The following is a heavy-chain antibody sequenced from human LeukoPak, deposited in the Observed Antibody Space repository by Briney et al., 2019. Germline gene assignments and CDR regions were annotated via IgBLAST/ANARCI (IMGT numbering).Heavy chain of an antibody. D-gene: IGHD3-16*02. CDR3: VIWGSYRAFDY. CDR2: INPNSGGT. J-gene: IGHJ4*02. CDR1: GYTFTGYY. Sequence: ASVKVSCKTSGYTFTGYYIHWVRQAPGQGLEWMGWINPNSGGTNYARHFQGWVTMTRDTSISTVYMELSRLRSDDTAVYYCVIWGSYRAFDYWGQGTLVTVSS. V-gene: IGHV1-2*04.